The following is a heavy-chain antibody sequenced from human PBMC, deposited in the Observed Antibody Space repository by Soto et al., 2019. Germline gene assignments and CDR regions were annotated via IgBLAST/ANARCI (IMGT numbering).Heavy chain of an antibody. CDR1: GFTFSIHA. CDR3: AKDFRPDGRYDLDY. J-gene: IGHJ4*02. V-gene: IGHV3-23*01. D-gene: IGHD3-3*01. CDR2: IIGNGVST. Sequence: SLRLSWAASGFTFSIHAMIWVRQAPGKGLEWVSLIIGNGVSTDYADSVKGRFTISRDNSKNTLYLQMNSLRAEDTAIYYCAKDFRPDGRYDLDYWGQGTLVTVSS.